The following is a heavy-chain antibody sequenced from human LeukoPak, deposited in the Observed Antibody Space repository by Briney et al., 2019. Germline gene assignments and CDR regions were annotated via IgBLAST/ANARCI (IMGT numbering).Heavy chain of an antibody. V-gene: IGHV3-23*01. Sequence: GGSLRLSCAASGFTFSSYAMSWVRQAPGKWLEWVSAIRSTVGSTNYTDSVKGRFTISRDNSKNTLFLQMHSLRAEDTAVYYCAKDTLGYCTGGVCSHFDYWGQGTLVTVSS. D-gene: IGHD2-8*02. CDR1: GFTFSSYA. J-gene: IGHJ4*02. CDR3: AKDTLGYCTGGVCSHFDY. CDR2: IRSTVGST.